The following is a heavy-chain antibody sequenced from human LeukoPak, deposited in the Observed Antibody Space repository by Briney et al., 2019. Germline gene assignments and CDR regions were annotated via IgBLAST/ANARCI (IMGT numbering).Heavy chain of an antibody. V-gene: IGHV4-59*08. CDR2: IYYTGGI. CDR3: ARYSRLLREKNPFDI. CDR1: GGSISSYY. J-gene: IGHJ3*02. Sequence: SETLSLTCTVSGGSISSYYWSWIRQSPGKGLEWIGYIYYTGGINYSPSLKNRVSISVDTSKNQFSLKLNSVTAADTAVYYCARYSRLLREKNPFDIWGQGTMVTVSA. D-gene: IGHD4-17*01.